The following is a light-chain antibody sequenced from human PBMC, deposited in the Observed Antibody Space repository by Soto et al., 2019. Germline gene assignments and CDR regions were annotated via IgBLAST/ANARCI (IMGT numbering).Light chain of an antibody. CDR1: SSNIGSNT. J-gene: IGLJ3*02. V-gene: IGLV1-44*01. Sequence: QSVLTQPPSTSGAPGQRVIISCSGSSSNIGSNTVNWYQQLPGTAPKLLIDSNNQRPSGVPDRLSGSKSGTSASLAISGLQSADEADYYCAAWDDSLYGWVFGGGTKLTVL. CDR2: SNN. CDR3: AAWDDSLYGWV.